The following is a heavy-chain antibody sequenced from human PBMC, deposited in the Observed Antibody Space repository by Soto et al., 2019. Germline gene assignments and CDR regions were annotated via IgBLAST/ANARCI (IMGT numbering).Heavy chain of an antibody. V-gene: IGHV3-15*07. D-gene: IGHD3-3*01. CDR2: IKSKTDGGTT. CDR3: TTLSITIFGVVLMDV. J-gene: IGHJ6*02. Sequence: PGGSLRLSCAASGSTFSNAWMNWVRQAPGKGLEWVGRIKSKTDGGTTDYAAPVKGRFTISRDDSKNTLYLQMNSLKTEDTAVYYCTTLSITIFGVVLMDVWGQGTTVTVSS. CDR1: GSTFSNAW.